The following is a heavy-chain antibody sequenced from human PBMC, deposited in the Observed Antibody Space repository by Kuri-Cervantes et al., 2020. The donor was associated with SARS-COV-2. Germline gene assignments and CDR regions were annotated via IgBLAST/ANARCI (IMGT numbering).Heavy chain of an antibody. CDR2: IYSSGST. J-gene: IGHJ4*02. CDR1: DGSFSGYS. Sequence: LRLSCVVYDGSFSGYSWTWIRQPPGKGLEWIGYIYSSGSTYYSPSLKSRVTISIDTSKNQFSLNLTSVTAADTAVYSCARGSYSFGVDYWGQGTLVTVSS. V-gene: IGHV4-34*09. D-gene: IGHD1-26*01. CDR3: ARGSYSFGVDY.